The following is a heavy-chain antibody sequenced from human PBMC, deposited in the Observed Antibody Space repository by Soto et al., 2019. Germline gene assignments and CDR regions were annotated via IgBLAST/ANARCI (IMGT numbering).Heavy chain of an antibody. CDR3: ATLTKYDILTGFYPC. V-gene: IGHV3-66*01. CDR1: GFTVNSNY. CDR2: IYSDGST. D-gene: IGHD3-9*01. J-gene: IGHJ4*02. Sequence: PGGSLRLSCAASGFTVNSNYMSWVRQAPGKGLELVSVIYSDGSTYYADSVKGRFIISRDNSNNTLYFQMNSLRAEDTAVYYCATLTKYDILTGFYPCWGQGTLVTVSS.